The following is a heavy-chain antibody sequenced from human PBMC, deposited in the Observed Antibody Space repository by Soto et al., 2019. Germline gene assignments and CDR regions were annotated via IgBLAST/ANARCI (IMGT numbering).Heavy chain of an antibody. D-gene: IGHD1-26*01. Sequence: SETLSLTCTVSGGSISSGGYYWSWIRQHPGKGLEWIGYIYYSGSTYYNPSPKSRVTISVDTSKNHLSLQLSSVTAADTAVYYCARHLRVGAGIALDIWGQGTTVTVSS. CDR2: IYYSGST. CDR3: ARHLRVGAGIALDI. CDR1: GGSISSGGYY. J-gene: IGHJ3*02. V-gene: IGHV4-31*03.